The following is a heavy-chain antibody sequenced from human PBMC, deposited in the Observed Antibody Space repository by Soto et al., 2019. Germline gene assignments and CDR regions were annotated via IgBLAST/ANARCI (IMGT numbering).Heavy chain of an antibody. CDR1: GNNFTKCW. CDR3: TRHSVGPPDY. CDR2: VFPGDSQI. J-gene: IGHJ4*02. D-gene: IGHD1-26*01. V-gene: IGHV5-51*01. Sequence: GETLTLSGAGSGNNFTKCWIGWLRQMPGKGLEWMGFVFPGDSQIRYNPSFEGQVTISADKSTATAYLQWNTLQASDSAMYYCTRHSVGPPDYWRQGTLVTASA.